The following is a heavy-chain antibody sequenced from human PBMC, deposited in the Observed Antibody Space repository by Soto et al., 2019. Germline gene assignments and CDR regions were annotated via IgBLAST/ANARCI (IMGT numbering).Heavy chain of an antibody. D-gene: IGHD3-16*01. CDR1: GTSITIFY. CDR2: IYYTGST. Sequence: PSETLSLTCTVSGTSITIFYWNWIRQPPGKRLEWIGSIYYTGSTNYNPSLKSRVTMSIDTSKNQLSLKLNSVTAADTAVYYCARGYYAGRHGMDVWVQGTTVTVSS. V-gene: IGHV4-59*01. J-gene: IGHJ6*02. CDR3: ARGYYAGRHGMDV.